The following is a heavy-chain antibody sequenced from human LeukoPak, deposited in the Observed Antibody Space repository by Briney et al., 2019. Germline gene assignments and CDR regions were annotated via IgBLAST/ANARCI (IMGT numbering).Heavy chain of an antibody. CDR1: GFTFSSYW. V-gene: IGHV3-74*01. Sequence: GGTLRLSCAASGFTFSSYWMHWVRQAPGKGLVWVSRINSDGSSTSYADSVKGRFTISRDNAKNTLYLQMNSLRAEDTAVYYCARGLMGDYVWGSYRYFPGFDPWGQGTLVTVSS. D-gene: IGHD3-16*02. CDR2: INSDGSST. CDR3: ARGLMGDYVWGSYRYFPGFDP. J-gene: IGHJ5*02.